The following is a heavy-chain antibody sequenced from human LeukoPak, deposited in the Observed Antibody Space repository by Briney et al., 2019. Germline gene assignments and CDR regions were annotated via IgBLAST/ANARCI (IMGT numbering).Heavy chain of an antibody. J-gene: IGHJ4*02. V-gene: IGHV3-30*18. CDR2: ISYDGSNK. D-gene: IGHD3-10*01. CDR1: GFTFSSYG. CDR3: AKARRDYYGSGSSFDY. Sequence: GGSLRLSCAASGFTFSSYGMHWVRQAPGKGLEWVAVISYDGSNKYYADSVKGRFTISRDNSKNTLYLQMNSLRAEATAVYYCAKARRDYYGSGSSFDYWGQGTLVTVSS.